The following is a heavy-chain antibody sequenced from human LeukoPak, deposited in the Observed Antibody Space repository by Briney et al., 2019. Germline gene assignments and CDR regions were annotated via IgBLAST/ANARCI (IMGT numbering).Heavy chain of an antibody. D-gene: IGHD7-27*01. CDR1: GFTFSNYI. J-gene: IGHJ4*02. Sequence: TGGSLRLSCAASGFTFSNYIMHWVRQAPGKGLEWVSFIRFDGTNRHYVDSVKGRFTISRDNANNMLYLQMNSLNFEDTAVYYCARDAYHSGDLDRWGEGTLVIVSS. CDR3: ARDAYHSGDLDR. CDR2: IRFDGTNR. V-gene: IGHV3-30*02.